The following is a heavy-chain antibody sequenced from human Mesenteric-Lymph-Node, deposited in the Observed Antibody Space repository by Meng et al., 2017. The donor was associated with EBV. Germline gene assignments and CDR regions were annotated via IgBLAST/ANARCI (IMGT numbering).Heavy chain of an antibody. D-gene: IGHD3-10*01. Sequence: QVQVPLVGSGRLKPWAALSVTLAGKGEAYTVFNWNWVRQGPGKGLEWVWMTNNGGTSNYTPSLESRVTIAVDTCKKQFTLILRSVTAADTAVYYCARVKPSIWFGELFYYFDYWGPGILVTVSS. V-gene: IGHV4-34*01. CDR1: GEAYTVFN. J-gene: IGHJ4*02. CDR2: TNNGGTS. CDR3: ARVKPSIWFGELFYYFDY.